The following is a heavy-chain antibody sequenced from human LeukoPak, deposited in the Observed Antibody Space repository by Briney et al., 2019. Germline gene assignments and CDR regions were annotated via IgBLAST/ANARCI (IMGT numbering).Heavy chain of an antibody. V-gene: IGHV4-39*07. CDR1: GYSISSDTHY. Sequence: PSETLSLTCSVSGYSISSDTHYTGWIRQSPGKGLEWIGSMSYRGSTYYNPSLKSRVTFSVDASRNQFSLKLSSVTAADTAVYYCARVTLRKTYYDFWSGYPTPGWFDPWGQGTLVTVSS. D-gene: IGHD3-3*01. CDR3: ARVTLRKTYYDFWSGYPTPGWFDP. CDR2: MSYRGST. J-gene: IGHJ5*02.